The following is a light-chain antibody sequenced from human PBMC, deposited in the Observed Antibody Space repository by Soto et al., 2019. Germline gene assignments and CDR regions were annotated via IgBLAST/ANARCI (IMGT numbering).Light chain of an antibody. J-gene: IGLJ1*01. CDR3: AAWDDSLIGPV. V-gene: IGLV1-44*01. CDR2: NSN. CDR1: RSDIGSNF. Sequence: QSVLSQPPSASGTPGQTVIISCSGSRSDIGSNFVNWYQHLPGTAPKLLIYNSNQRPSGVPDRFSGSKSGTSASLAISGLQSEDEADYYCAAWDDSLIGPVFGTGTKLTVL.